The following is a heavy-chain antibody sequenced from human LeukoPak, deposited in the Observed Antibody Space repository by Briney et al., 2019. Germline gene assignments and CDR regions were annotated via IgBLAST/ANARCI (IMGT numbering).Heavy chain of an antibody. CDR2: ISHNSNYI. J-gene: IGHJ4*02. CDR1: GVSFHTYY. CDR3: ARGVEN. V-gene: IGHV3-21*01. Sequence: GAPRLSCAASGVSFHTYYLDWGRPAPGKGLEWVSSISHNSNYIYYADSVKGRFTVSRDNAKNSLFLQLNSLRAEDTAVYYCARGVENWGQGTLVTVSS.